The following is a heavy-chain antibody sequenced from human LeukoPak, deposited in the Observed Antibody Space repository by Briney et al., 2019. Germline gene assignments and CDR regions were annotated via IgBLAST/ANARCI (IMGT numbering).Heavy chain of an antibody. Sequence: ASETLSLTCTVSGSMYNYYWSWIRQPPGKGLEWIGYIHYSGSTNYNPSLKSRVTMSLDTSNNQVSLKLNSVTAADTAVYYCARHISSGGTYAHFDYWGQGTLVTVSS. J-gene: IGHJ4*02. D-gene: IGHD1-26*01. CDR2: IHYSGST. CDR1: GSMYNYY. CDR3: ARHISSGGTYAHFDY. V-gene: IGHV4-59*08.